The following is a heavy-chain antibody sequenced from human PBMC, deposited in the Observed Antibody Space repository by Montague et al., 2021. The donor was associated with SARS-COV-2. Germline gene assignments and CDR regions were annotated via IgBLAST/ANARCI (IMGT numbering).Heavy chain of an antibody. J-gene: IGHJ4*02. D-gene: IGHD6-19*01. CDR2: VDSSGST. CDR1: GDSIRTNY. Sequence: SETLSLTCTVSGDSIRTNYWSWIRQPPGQRLEWIGYVDSSGSTDYSPSLKSRVTISLETSKRQFSLRLNSVTEADTAVYYCTTGEGVYGWRYYFDYWSQGTLVTVSS. V-gene: IGHV4-59*01. CDR3: TTGEGVYGWRYYFDY.